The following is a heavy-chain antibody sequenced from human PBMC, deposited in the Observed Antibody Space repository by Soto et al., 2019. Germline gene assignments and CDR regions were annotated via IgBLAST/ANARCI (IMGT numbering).Heavy chain of an antibody. D-gene: IGHD6-13*01. CDR2: IYHSGST. J-gene: IGHJ6*02. CDR3: ARGKTIAAAGTYYYYYGMDV. Sequence: QVQLQESGPGLVKPSGTLSLTCAVSGGSISSSNWWSWVRQPPGKGLEWIGEIYHSGSTNYNPSLKGRVTISVDKSKNQFSLKLSSVTAADTAVYYCARGKTIAAAGTYYYYYGMDVWGQGTTVTVSS. CDR1: GGSISSSNW. V-gene: IGHV4-4*02.